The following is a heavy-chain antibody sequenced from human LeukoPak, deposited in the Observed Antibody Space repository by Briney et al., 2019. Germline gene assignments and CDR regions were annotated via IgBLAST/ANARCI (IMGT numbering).Heavy chain of an antibody. CDR2: IYYSGST. CDR3: AREEMATITLGYFDY. V-gene: IGHV4-39*07. CDR1: GGSISSSSYY. Sequence: SETLSLTCTVSGGSISSSSYYWGWIRQPPGKGLEWIGSIYYSGSTYYNPSLKSRVTISVDTSKNQFSLKLSSVTAADTAVYYCAREEMATITLGYFDYWGQGTLVTVSS. J-gene: IGHJ4*02. D-gene: IGHD5-24*01.